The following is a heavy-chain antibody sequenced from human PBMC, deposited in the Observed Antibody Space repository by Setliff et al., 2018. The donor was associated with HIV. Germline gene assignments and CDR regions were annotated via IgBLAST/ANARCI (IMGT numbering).Heavy chain of an antibody. Sequence: GASVKVSCKASGYSFTDYYIHWVRQAPGQGLEWMGWINPKSDGTNYAQKFQGRVTMTRDTSISTAYMELSGLRSDDTAVYYCARDHCSSSGCYEYSYYGMDVWGQGTTVTVSS. J-gene: IGHJ6*02. CDR1: GYSFTDYY. V-gene: IGHV1-2*02. CDR2: INPKSDGT. D-gene: IGHD2-2*01. CDR3: ARDHCSSSGCYEYSYYGMDV.